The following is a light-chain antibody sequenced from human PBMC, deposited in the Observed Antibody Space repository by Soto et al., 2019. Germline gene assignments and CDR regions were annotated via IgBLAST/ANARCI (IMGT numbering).Light chain of an antibody. CDR2: DAS. J-gene: IGKJ2*01. V-gene: IGKV1-5*01. CDR1: QNINIW. Sequence: DIQMTQSPSTLFASVGDRVTITCRASQNINIWLAWYQQRPGKAPNLLIYDASNLESGVPSRFSGSGFGTVFTLIITSLQPDDFATYYCQQYNSYPFTFGQGTKLEIK. CDR3: QQYNSYPFT.